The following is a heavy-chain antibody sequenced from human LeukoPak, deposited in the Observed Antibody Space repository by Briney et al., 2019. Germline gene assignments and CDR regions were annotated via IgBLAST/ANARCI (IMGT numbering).Heavy chain of an antibody. CDR3: ARLWTYDILTGVFDP. D-gene: IGHD3-9*01. CDR2: IYYSGST. V-gene: IGHV4-39*01. J-gene: IGHJ5*02. CDR1: GGSISSSSYY. Sequence: PSETLFLTCTISGGSISSSSYYWGWIRQPPGKGLEWIGSIYYSGSTYYNPSLKSRVTISVDTSKNQFSLKLSSVTAADTAVYYCARLWTYDILTGVFDPWGQGTLVTVFS.